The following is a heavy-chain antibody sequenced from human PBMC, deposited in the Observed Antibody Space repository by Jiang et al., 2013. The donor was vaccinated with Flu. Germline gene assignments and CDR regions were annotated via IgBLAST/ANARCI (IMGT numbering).Heavy chain of an antibody. V-gene: IGHV3-73*01. CDR1: GFTFSGSA. J-gene: IGHJ3*02. D-gene: IGHD6-13*01. CDR3: TSSSWYGTAFDI. CDR2: IRSKANSYAT. Sequence: GLVQPGGSLKLSCAASGFTFSGSAMHWVRQASGKGLEWVGRIRSKANSYATAYAASVKGRFTISRDDSKNTAYLQMNSLKTEDTAVYYCTSSSWYGTAFDIWGQGTMVTVSS.